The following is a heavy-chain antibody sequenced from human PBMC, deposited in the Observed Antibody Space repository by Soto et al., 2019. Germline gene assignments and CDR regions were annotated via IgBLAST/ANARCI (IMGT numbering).Heavy chain of an antibody. CDR2: IKQDGSEK. D-gene: IGHD3-10*01. Sequence: SLRLSCAASGFTFSSYWMSWVRQAPGKGLEWVANIKQDGSEKYYVDSVRGRFTISRDNAKNSLYLQMNSLRAEDTAVYYCARDRQVWFGELREDYFDYWGQGTLVTVSS. V-gene: IGHV3-7*01. CDR1: GFTFSSYW. CDR3: ARDRQVWFGELREDYFDY. J-gene: IGHJ4*02.